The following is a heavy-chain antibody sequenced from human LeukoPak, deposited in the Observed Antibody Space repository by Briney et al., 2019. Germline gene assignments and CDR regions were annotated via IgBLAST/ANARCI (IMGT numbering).Heavy chain of an antibody. CDR1: GFTVSSNY. D-gene: IGHD4-17*01. J-gene: IGHJ5*02. CDR3: ARDITVTSFDP. Sequence: PGGSLRLSCAASGFTVSSNYMSWVRQAPGKGLEWVSVIYSGGSTYYADSVKGRFTISRDNAKNSLYLQMDSLRAEDTAVYYCARDITVTSFDPWGQGTLVTVSS. CDR2: IYSGGST. V-gene: IGHV3-66*01.